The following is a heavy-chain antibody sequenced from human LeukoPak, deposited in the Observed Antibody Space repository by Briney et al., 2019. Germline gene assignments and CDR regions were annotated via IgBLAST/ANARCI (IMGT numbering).Heavy chain of an antibody. Sequence: ISAYERKTKYAQKVQGRVSMTTDTSTSTAYMELRSLRSDDTAVYYCARDNAIIPAEIADYWGQGTQVTVSS. CDR3: ARDNAIIPAEIADY. J-gene: IGHJ4*02. D-gene: IGHD2-2*01. V-gene: IGHV1-18*01. CDR2: ISAYERKT.